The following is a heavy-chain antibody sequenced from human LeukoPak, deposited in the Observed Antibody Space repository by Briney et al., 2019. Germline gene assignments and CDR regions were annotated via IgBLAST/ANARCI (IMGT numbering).Heavy chain of an antibody. J-gene: IGHJ4*02. D-gene: IGHD4-11*01. CDR3: AKDSQRGFDYSNSLDY. V-gene: IGHV3-33*06. CDR1: GFTFSHFG. Sequence: AGGSLRLSCEASGFTFSHFGMHWVRQAPGKGLEWVAVIWSDATNQYYADFVKGRFTISRDNFKRTVSLEMNSLRAEGTAVYYGAKDSQRGFDYSNSLDYGGQGSLVSVS. CDR2: IWSDATNQ.